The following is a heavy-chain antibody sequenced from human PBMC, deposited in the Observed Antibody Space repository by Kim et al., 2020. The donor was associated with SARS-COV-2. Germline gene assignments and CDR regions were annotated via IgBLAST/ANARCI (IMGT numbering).Heavy chain of an antibody. J-gene: IGHJ4*02. CDR3: ARDSPEKVRGVNPLDY. CDR2: ISAYNGNT. V-gene: IGHV1-18*01. Sequence: ASVKVSCKASGYTFTSYGISWVRQAPGQGLEWMGWISAYNGNTNYAQKLQGRVTMTTDTSTSTAYMELRSLRSDDTAVYYCARDSPEKVRGVNPLDYWGQGTLVTVSS. D-gene: IGHD3-10*01. CDR1: GYTFTSYG.